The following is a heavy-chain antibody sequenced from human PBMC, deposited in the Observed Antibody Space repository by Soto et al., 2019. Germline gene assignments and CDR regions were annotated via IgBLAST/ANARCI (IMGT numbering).Heavy chain of an antibody. D-gene: IGHD3-22*01. CDR1: GFSLSTSGVG. J-gene: IGHJ4*02. V-gene: IGHV2-5*01. CDR2: IYWNDDK. Sequence: ESGPTLVNPTQTLTLTCTFSGFSLSTSGVGVGWIRQPPGKALEWLALIYWNDDKHYSPSLKSRLTITKDTSKNQVVLTMTNMDPVDTATHYCAHSNLYYYDSGGYSAIPFDYWGQGTLVTVSS. CDR3: AHSNLYYYDSGGYSAIPFDY.